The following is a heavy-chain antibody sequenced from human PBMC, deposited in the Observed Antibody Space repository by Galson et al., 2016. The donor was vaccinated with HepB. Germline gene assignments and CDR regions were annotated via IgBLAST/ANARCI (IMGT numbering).Heavy chain of an antibody. D-gene: IGHD4-11*01. V-gene: IGHV3-30*04. J-gene: IGHJ4*02. CDR2: IWYDGSNK. CDR1: GFTFSSYT. Sequence: SLRLSCAASGFTFSSYTMHWVRQAPGKGLEWVAVIWYDGSNKYYADSVKGRFTISRDNSKNTLYLQMGSLRAEDTAAYYCARNLFSGADYSVDYWGQGTLVTVSS. CDR3: ARNLFSGADYSVDY.